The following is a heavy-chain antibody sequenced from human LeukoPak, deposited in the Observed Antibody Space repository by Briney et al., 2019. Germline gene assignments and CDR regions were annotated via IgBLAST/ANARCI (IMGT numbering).Heavy chain of an antibody. J-gene: IGHJ4*02. D-gene: IGHD2-8*01. Sequence: GGSLRLSCAASGFTFNTYALHWVRQAPGKGLEWLALISYDGSNTDYADSVKGRFTISRDNSKNTLYLQMNSLRAEDTAVYYCARLNGRQRDFDYWGQGTLVTVSS. CDR1: GFTFNTYA. CDR3: ARLNGRQRDFDY. CDR2: ISYDGSNT. V-gene: IGHV3-30*04.